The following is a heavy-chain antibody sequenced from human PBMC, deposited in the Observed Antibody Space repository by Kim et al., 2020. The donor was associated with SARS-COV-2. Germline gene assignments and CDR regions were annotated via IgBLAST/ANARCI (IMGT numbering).Heavy chain of an antibody. CDR3: ARDPSGGGGSYMDV. D-gene: IGHD2-15*01. V-gene: IGHV3-21*01. Sequence: GGSLRLSCAASGFTFNTYSMNWVRQAPGKGLEWVSSISTTTIYIYYADSVKGRFTISRDNAKNSLYLQMNSLRAEDTAVYYCARDPSGGGGSYMDVWGKGTTVTVSS. CDR2: ISTTTIYI. J-gene: IGHJ6*03. CDR1: GFTFNTYS.